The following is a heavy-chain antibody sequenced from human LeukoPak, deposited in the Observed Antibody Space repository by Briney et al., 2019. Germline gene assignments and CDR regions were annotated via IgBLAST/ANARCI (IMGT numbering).Heavy chain of an antibody. J-gene: IGHJ4*02. CDR1: GGSISSYY. CDR2: IYYSGST. Sequence: PSETLSLTCTVSGGSISSYYWSWIRQPPGKGLEWIGCIYYSGSTNYNPSLKSRVTISVDTSKNQFSLKLSSVTAADTAVYYCARGAVAGHLYYFDYWGQGTLVTVSS. CDR3: ARGAVAGHLYYFDY. V-gene: IGHV4-59*08. D-gene: IGHD6-19*01.